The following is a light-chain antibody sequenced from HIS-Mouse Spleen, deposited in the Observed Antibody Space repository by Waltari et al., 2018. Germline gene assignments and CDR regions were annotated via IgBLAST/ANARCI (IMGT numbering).Light chain of an antibody. Sequence: SYELTQPPSVSVSPGQTAMITCSGDALPKTYAYRYQQKSGQAPVLVIYEDRKRPSGIPERFSGSSSGTMATLTISGAQVEDEADYYCYSTDSSGNHRVFGGGTKLTVL. CDR1: ALPKTY. J-gene: IGLJ2*01. CDR2: EDR. CDR3: YSTDSSGNHRV. V-gene: IGLV3-10*01.